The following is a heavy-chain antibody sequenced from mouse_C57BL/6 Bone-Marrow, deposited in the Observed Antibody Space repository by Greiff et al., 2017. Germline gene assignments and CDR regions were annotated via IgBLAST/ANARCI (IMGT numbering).Heavy chain of an antibody. Sequence: QVQLQQPGAELVKPGASVKMSCKASGYTFTSYWITWVKQRPGQGLEWIGDIYPGSGSTNYNEKFKSKATLTVDTSSSTAYMQFSSLTSEDSAVYYCAREDSLYSSSYGYWGQGTTLTVSS. CDR3: AREDSLYSSSYGY. CDR1: GYTFTSYW. V-gene: IGHV1-55*01. J-gene: IGHJ2*01. CDR2: IYPGSGST. D-gene: IGHD1-1*01.